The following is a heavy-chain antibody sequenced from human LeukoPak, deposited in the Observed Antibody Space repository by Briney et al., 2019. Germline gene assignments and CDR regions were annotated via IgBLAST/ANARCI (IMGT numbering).Heavy chain of an antibody. CDR3: AISSSWYGWDWFDP. CDR2: INHSGST. D-gene: IGHD6-13*01. CDR1: GGSFSGYY. Sequence: SETLSLTCAVYGGSFSGYYWSWIRQPPGKGLEWIGEINHSGSTNYNPSLKSRVTISVDTSKNQFSLKLSSVTAADTAVYYCAISSSWYGWDWFDPWGQGTLVTVSS. J-gene: IGHJ5*02. V-gene: IGHV4-34*01.